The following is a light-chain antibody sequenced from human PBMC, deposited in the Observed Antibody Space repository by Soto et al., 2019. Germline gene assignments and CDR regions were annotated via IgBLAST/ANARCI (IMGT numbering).Light chain of an antibody. Sequence: DIQIIQAPSSMSASVGDRVTITCRASQCISTYLNWYQQKPGKAPKLLMYAASSLQSGVPSRFSGSGSETDFTLTISSLQPEDFATYSCQLRYSTTWTSAQGTKVDIK. CDR3: QLRYSTTWT. J-gene: IGKJ1*01. V-gene: IGKV1-39*01. CDR1: QCISTY. CDR2: AAS.